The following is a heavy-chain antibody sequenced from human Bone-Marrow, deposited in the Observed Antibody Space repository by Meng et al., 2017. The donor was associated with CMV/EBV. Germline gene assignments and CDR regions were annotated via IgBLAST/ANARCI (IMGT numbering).Heavy chain of an antibody. D-gene: IGHD6-19*01. Sequence: GSLRLSCAVSGGSISSSSYYWGWIRQAPGKGLEWIGSIYYSGSTYYNPSLKSRVTISVDTSKNQFSLKLTSVTAADTAVYYCAGDYSSGEIDYWGQGTLVTVSS. J-gene: IGHJ4*02. CDR2: IYYSGST. V-gene: IGHV4-39*07. CDR3: AGDYSSGEIDY. CDR1: GGSISSSSYY.